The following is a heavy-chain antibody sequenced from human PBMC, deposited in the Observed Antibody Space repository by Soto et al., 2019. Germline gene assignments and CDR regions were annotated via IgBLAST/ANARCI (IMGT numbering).Heavy chain of an antibody. CDR2: IYDSGSS. D-gene: IGHD5-12*01. CDR1: GGSVSSGDYF. CDR3: AREKGYISGPKNFDS. Sequence: LSLTCTVSGGSVSSGDYFWSWIRQPPGKGLEWIGYIYDSGSSYXXXXLKSRVTMSVDTSKNQFSLKLRSVTAADTAMYYCAREKGYISGPKNFDSWGQGTLVTVS. J-gene: IGHJ4*02. V-gene: IGHV4-30-4*01.